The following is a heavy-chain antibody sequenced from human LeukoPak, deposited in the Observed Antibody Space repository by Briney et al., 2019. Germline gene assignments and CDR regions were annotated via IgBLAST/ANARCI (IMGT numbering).Heavy chain of an antibody. V-gene: IGHV3-23*01. CDR1: GFTVSSNF. D-gene: IGHD6-13*01. CDR2: ISGSGGST. CDR3: ARDPNNSWPPY. J-gene: IGHJ4*02. Sequence: GGSLRLSCAASGFTVSSNFMSWVRQAPGKGLEWVASISGSGGSTYYADSVKGRFTISRDNSKNTLYLQMNSLRAEDTAVYYCARDPNNSWPPYWGQGTLVTVSS.